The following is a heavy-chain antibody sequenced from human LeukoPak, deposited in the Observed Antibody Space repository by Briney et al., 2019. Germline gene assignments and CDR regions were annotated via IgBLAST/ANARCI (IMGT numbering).Heavy chain of an antibody. CDR2: IWYDGSNK. CDR3: ARGPGAFDI. Sequence: GRSLRLSCAASGFTFSSYVMHWVRQAPGKGLEWVAVIWYDGSNKYYADSVKGRFTISRDNAKNTLFLQMNSLRAEDTAVYYCARGPGAFDIWGQGTMVTVSS. D-gene: IGHD2-2*01. CDR1: GFTFSSYV. V-gene: IGHV3-33*01. J-gene: IGHJ3*02.